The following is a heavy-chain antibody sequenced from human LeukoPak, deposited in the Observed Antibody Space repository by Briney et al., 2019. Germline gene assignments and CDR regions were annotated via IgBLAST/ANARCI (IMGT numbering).Heavy chain of an antibody. J-gene: IGHJ4*02. CDR2: INFSGYT. D-gene: IGHD2-2*01. V-gene: IGHV4-34*01. CDR3: ARVGSTPAKFDH. CDR1: GVSFGRYS. Sequence: SETLSLTCAVSGVSFGRYSWTWIRQSPGKGLECIGEINFSGYTKYNPSLRSRVTMSVDTSKNQFSLKLASVTAADTAIYFCARVGSTPAKFDHWGQGTLVTVSS.